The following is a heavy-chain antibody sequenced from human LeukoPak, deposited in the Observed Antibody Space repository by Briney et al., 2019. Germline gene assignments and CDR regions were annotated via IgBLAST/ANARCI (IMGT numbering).Heavy chain of an antibody. J-gene: IGHJ6*02. CDR2: ISSNGGST. D-gene: IGHD3-3*01. V-gene: IGHV3-64*01. CDR1: GFTFSSYA. Sequence: GGSLRLSCAASGFTFSSYAMHRVRQAPGKGLEYVSAISSNGGSTYYANSVKGRFTISRDNSKNTLYLQMGSLRAEDMAVYYCARDQDFWSGYYGFPYGMDVWGQGTTVTVSS. CDR3: ARDQDFWSGYYGFPYGMDV.